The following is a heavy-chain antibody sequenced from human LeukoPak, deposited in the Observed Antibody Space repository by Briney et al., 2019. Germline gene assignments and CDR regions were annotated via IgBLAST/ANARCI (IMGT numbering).Heavy chain of an antibody. J-gene: IGHJ6*02. D-gene: IGHD4-17*01. CDR3: ARGGNYGDHNSYYYYYGMDV. CDR1: GFTFSSYW. Sequence: GGSLRLSCAASGFTFSSYWMHWVRQAPGKGLVWVSRINSDGSSTSYADSVKGRFTISRDNAKNTLYLQMNSLRAEDTAVYYCARGGNYGDHNSYYYYYGMDVWGQGTTVTVSS. V-gene: IGHV3-74*01. CDR2: INSDGSST.